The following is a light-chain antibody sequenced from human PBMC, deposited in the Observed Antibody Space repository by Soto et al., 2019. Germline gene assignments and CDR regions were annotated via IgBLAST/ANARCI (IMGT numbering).Light chain of an antibody. V-gene: IGKV3-15*01. J-gene: IGKJ1*01. Sequence: EIVMTQSPATLSVSPGERATLSCTASQSIRSTLAWYQQKPGQAPRLLIYGASTRATGIPARFSGSGSGTEFTLTISSLQSEDFAVYYCQHYNHWLWTFGQGTKVEIK. CDR1: QSIRST. CDR2: GAS. CDR3: QHYNHWLWT.